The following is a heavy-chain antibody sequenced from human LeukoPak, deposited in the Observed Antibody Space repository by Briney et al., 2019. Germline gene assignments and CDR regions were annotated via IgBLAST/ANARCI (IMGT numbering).Heavy chain of an antibody. CDR3: ARNERRAQKDTYYHHYYYMDL. CDR2: IYFSGYN. CDR1: GCSITSHY. Sequence: SETLSLTSTGSGCSITSHYWSWIPHPPGNGRERIGHIYFSGYNNYSSYLQRRVTISVETYQNQFSLKLSSVAAADKAVYYCARNERRAQKDTYYHHYYYMDLWGKGTKVSVSS. V-gene: IGHV4-59*11. J-gene: IGHJ6*03. D-gene: IGHD6-25*01.